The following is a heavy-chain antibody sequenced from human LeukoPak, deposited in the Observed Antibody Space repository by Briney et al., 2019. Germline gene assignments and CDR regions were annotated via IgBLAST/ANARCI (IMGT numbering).Heavy chain of an antibody. Sequence: GGSLRLSCAASGFTVSSYYMDWVRQAPGKGLQWVSILYSDGATYYADSVKGRFTISRDNSRSTLYLQMNSLRAEDTAVYFCARVAYYRVTADQITDAFDVWGHGTVVTVSS. J-gene: IGHJ3*01. CDR3: ARVAYYRVTADQITDAFDV. CDR1: GFTVSSYY. D-gene: IGHD2-21*02. CDR2: LYSDGAT. V-gene: IGHV3-66*01.